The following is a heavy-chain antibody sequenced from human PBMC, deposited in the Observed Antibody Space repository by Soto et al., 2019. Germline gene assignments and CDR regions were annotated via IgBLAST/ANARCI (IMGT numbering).Heavy chain of an antibody. CDR2: IYDSGST. Sequence: PSETLSLTCTVSGGSISSGDYYWSWIRQPPGKGLEWIGYIYDSGSTYYNPSLKSRVTISVDTSKNQFSLRLTSVTAADTAVYYCARTLTGTWGSYRYTFDYCGQGTRVTV. J-gene: IGHJ4*02. D-gene: IGHD3-16*02. CDR1: GGSISSGDYY. V-gene: IGHV4-30-4*01. CDR3: ARTLTGTWGSYRYTFDY.